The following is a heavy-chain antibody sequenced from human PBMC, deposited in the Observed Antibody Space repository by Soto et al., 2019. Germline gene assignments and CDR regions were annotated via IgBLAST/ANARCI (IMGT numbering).Heavy chain of an antibody. V-gene: IGHV3-23*01. D-gene: IGHD3-3*01. CDR1: GFTFSRNG. J-gene: IGHJ4*02. CDR3: AKARAQYYDFWSGYPVDY. CDR2: ISGSGGST. Sequence: GGSLRLSCAASGFTFSRNGMHWVRQAPGKGLEWVSAISGSGGSTYYADSVKGRFTISRDNSKNTLYLQMNSLRAEDTAVYYCAKARAQYYDFWSGYPVDYWGQGTLVTVSS.